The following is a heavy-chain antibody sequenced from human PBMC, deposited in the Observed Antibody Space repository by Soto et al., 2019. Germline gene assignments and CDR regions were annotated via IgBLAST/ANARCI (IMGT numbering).Heavy chain of an antibody. CDR2: IYYSGTT. CDR1: GGSVSSSSFL. CDR3: ARGEDAFFYYGLDV. V-gene: IGHV4-39*07. Sequence: SETLSLTCTVSGGSVSSSSFLWGWIRQSPGKELEWIGSIYYSGTTYYNPSLKSRVTMSVDTSKSQFSLKLTSVTAADTAVYYCARGEDAFFYYGLDVWGQGITVTVSS. J-gene: IGHJ6*02.